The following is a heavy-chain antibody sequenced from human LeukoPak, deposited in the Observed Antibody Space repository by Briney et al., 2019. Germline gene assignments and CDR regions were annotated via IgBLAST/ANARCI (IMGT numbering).Heavy chain of an antibody. V-gene: IGHV4-34*01. J-gene: IGHJ4*02. Sequence: SETLSLTCAVYGGSFSGYYWSWIRQPPGKGLEWIGEINHSGSTNYNPSLKSRVTISVDTSKNQFSLKLSSVTAADTAVYYCARQWLVRTVDYWGQGTLVTVSP. CDR3: ARQWLVRTVDY. CDR2: INHSGST. D-gene: IGHD6-19*01. CDR1: GGSFSGYY.